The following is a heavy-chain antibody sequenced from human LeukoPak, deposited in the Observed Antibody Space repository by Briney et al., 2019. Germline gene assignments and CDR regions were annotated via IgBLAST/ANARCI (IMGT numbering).Heavy chain of an antibody. D-gene: IGHD6-19*01. CDR2: IYHSGST. J-gene: IGHJ4*02. Sequence: SETLSLTCTVSGGSISSSSYYWGWIRQPPGKGLEWIGSIYHSGSTYYNPPLKSRVTISVDTSKNQFSLKLSSVTAADTAVYYCARDSSGRDYWGQGTLVTVSS. CDR3: ARDSSGRDY. V-gene: IGHV4-39*07. CDR1: GGSISSSSYY.